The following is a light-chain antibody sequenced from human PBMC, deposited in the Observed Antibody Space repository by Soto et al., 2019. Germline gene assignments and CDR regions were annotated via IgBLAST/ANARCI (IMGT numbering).Light chain of an antibody. CDR2: EGS. CDR3: CSYAGSSTYV. Sequence: HSALTQPASVSGSPGQSITISCTGTGSDVGGYNYVSWYQQHPGKAPKLMIYEGSKRPSGVSNRFSGSKSGNTASLTISGLQAEDEADYYCCSYAGSSTYVFGTGTKLTVL. J-gene: IGLJ1*01. V-gene: IGLV2-23*01. CDR1: GSDVGGYNY.